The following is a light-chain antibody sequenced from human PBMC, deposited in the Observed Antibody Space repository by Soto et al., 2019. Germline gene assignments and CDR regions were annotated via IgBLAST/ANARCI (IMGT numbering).Light chain of an antibody. J-gene: IGKJ4*01. CDR2: KAS. Sequence: DIQMTQSPSTLSASVGDRVTITCRASQSISSWLAWYQQKPGKAPKLLIYKASSLESGVPSRFSGSGSGTEFTLTISSLQHDDFATCYCQQYNSFSLTVGGGTKVEIK. CDR3: QQYNSFSLT. V-gene: IGKV1-5*03. CDR1: QSISSW.